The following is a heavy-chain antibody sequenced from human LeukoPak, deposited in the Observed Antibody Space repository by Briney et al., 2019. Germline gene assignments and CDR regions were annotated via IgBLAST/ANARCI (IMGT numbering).Heavy chain of an antibody. CDR3: ARRLGELRGYYFDY. Sequence: PSETLSLTCTVSGGSISSSSYYWGWIRQPPGKGLEWIGSIYYSGSTYYSPSLKSRVTISVDTSKNQFSLKLSSVTAADTAVYYCARRLGELRGYYFDYWGQGTLVTVSS. CDR2: IYYSGST. V-gene: IGHV4-39*01. D-gene: IGHD3-10*01. J-gene: IGHJ4*02. CDR1: GGSISSSSYY.